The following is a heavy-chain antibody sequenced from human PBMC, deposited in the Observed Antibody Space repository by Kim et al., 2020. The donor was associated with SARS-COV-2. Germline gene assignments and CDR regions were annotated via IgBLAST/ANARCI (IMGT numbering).Heavy chain of an antibody. CDR2: INHSGST. V-gene: IGHV4-34*01. Sequence: SQTLSLTCAVYGGSFSGYYWSWIRQPPGKGLEWIGEINHSGSTNYNPSLKSRVTISVDTSKNQFSLKLSSVTAADTAVYYCARGITIFGVHPYYYYYYYMDVWGKGTTVTVSS. CDR1: GGSFSGYY. D-gene: IGHD3-3*01. CDR3: ARGITIFGVHPYYYYYYYMDV. J-gene: IGHJ6*03.